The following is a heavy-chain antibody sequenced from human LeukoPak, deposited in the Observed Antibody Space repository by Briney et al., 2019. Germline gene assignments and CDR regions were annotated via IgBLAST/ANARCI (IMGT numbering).Heavy chain of an antibody. CDR1: GGSISSYY. J-gene: IGHJ3*02. D-gene: IGHD7-27*01. Sequence: SETLSLTCTVSGGSISSYYWSWIRQPAGKGLEWIGRIYTSGSTNYNPSLKSRVTMSVDTSKNQFSLKLSSVTVADTAVYYCAREGDWGSRRAFDIWGQGTMVTVSS. V-gene: IGHV4-4*07. CDR3: AREGDWGSRRAFDI. CDR2: IYTSGST.